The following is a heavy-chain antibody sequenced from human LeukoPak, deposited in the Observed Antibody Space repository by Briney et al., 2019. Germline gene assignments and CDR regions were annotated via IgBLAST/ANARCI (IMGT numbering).Heavy chain of an antibody. CDR3: SRLVTAAAQFDY. V-gene: IGHV4-59*01. D-gene: IGHD6-13*01. Sequence: SETLSLTCTVSGGSISSYYWSWIRQPPGKGLEWIGYIYYSGSTNYNPSLKSRVTISVDTSKNQFSLKLSSVTAADTAVYYCSRLVTAAAQFDYWGQGTLVTVSS. J-gene: IGHJ4*02. CDR2: IYYSGST. CDR1: GGSISSYY.